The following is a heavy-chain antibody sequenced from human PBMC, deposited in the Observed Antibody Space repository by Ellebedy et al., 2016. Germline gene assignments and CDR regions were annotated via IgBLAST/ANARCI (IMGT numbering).Heavy chain of an antibody. CDR2: IGGGGTPT. Sequence: GESLKISCAASGFMFSSYPMRWVRQAPGKGLEWVSNIGGGGTPTYYADSVKGRFTISRDNSKNTLYLQMNSLRAEDTAVYYCARDGGTYYYDSSGYYGLDYWGQGSLVTVSS. CDR3: ARDGGTYYYDSSGYYGLDY. D-gene: IGHD3-22*01. J-gene: IGHJ4*02. V-gene: IGHV3-23*01. CDR1: GFMFSSYP.